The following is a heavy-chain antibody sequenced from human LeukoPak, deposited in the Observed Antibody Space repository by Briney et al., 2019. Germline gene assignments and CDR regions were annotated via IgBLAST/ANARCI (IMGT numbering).Heavy chain of an antibody. V-gene: IGHV5-51*01. CDR2: IYPGDSDT. D-gene: IGHD3-10*01. CDR1: GYSFTSYW. CDR3: ARLAIHPRGWYYYMDV. Sequence: RGEFLKISCKGSGYSFTSYWIGWVRQMPGKGLEWMGIIYPGDSDTRYSPSFQGQVTISADKSISTAYLQWSSLKASDTAMYYCARLAIHPRGWYYYMDVWGKGTTVTISS. J-gene: IGHJ6*03.